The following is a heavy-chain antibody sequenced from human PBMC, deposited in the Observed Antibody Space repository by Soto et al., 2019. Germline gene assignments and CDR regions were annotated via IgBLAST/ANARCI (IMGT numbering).Heavy chain of an antibody. CDR2: ISTNGMGT. CDR3: VGWRSGGGSWYDY. J-gene: IGHJ4*02. V-gene: IGHV3-64D*08. D-gene: IGHD2-15*01. CDR1: GFAFSDFA. Sequence: EVQLVESGGGLVQPGGSLRLSCSASGFAFSDFAMHWVRQAPGRGLEYVSAISTNGMGTYYTDSVKGRFTISRDNSKNTLDLQMSRLRAEDTAVYYWVGWRSGGGSWYDYWGEGTLVTVPS.